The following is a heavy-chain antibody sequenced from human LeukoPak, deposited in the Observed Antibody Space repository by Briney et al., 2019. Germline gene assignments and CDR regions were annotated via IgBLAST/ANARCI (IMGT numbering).Heavy chain of an antibody. D-gene: IGHD1-26*01. CDR3: ARDLGWEFLDF. CDR2: IYYSGST. V-gene: IGHV4-59*05. Sequence: SETLSLTCTVSGGSISSYYWSWIRQPPGKGLEWIGSIYYSGSTYYNPSLKSRVTISVDTSKNQFSLQLNSVTPEDTAVYYCARDLGWEFLDFWGQGTLVTVSS. CDR1: GGSISSYY. J-gene: IGHJ4*02.